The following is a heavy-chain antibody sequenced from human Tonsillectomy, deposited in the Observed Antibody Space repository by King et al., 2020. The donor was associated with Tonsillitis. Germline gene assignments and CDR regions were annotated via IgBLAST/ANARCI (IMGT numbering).Heavy chain of an antibody. CDR3: ARDLDIVVVPVACASPDGMDV. Sequence: VQLVESGGGLVQPGGSLRLSCAASGFTFSSYWMHWVRQAPGKGLVWVSRINSDGNSTSYADSVKGRFTISRDNAKNTLYLQMNSLRAEDTAVYYCARDLDIVVVPVACASPDGMDVWGQGTTVTVSS. CDR2: INSDGNST. V-gene: IGHV3-74*01. CDR1: GFTFSSYW. D-gene: IGHD2-2*01. J-gene: IGHJ6*02.